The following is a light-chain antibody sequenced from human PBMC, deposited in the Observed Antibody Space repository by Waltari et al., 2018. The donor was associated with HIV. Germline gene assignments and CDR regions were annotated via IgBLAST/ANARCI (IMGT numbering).Light chain of an antibody. CDR1: QDISKY. Sequence: DIQLTQSPSSLSASIGDRVTITCQASQDISKYLHWYQQKPGKAPKVLIYDASNSQTGVPSRFSGSGSWTDFSFTIISLLPEDIATYYCLQYDNLPFTFGPGTKVDIK. J-gene: IGKJ3*01. CDR3: LQYDNLPFT. V-gene: IGKV1-33*01. CDR2: DAS.